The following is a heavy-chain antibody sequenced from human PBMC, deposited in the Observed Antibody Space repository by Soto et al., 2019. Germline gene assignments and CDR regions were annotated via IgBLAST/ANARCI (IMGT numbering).Heavy chain of an antibody. Sequence: QITLKESGPTLVKPTQTLTLTCTFSGFSLSTSGVGVGWIRQPPGKALEWLALIYWDYDKRYSPSLKSRLTITKDTSKNQVVLTMTKIDPVDTATYYCAHRSFEKSLENFDYWGQGTLVTVSS. CDR1: GFSLSTSGVG. D-gene: IGHD3-3*01. CDR3: AHRSFEKSLENFDY. V-gene: IGHV2-5*02. CDR2: IYWDYDK. J-gene: IGHJ4*02.